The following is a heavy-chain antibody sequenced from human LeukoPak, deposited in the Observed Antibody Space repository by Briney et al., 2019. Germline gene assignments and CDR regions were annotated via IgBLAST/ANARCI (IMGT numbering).Heavy chain of an antibody. Sequence: SETLSLTCTVSGYSISSDYYWGWIRQPPGKGPEWIGSIYHSGITYYNPSLKSRVTISVDTSKNQFSLKLSSVTAADTAVYYCARIFGSGTLYLDYWGQGILVTVSS. D-gene: IGHD3-10*01. J-gene: IGHJ4*02. CDR2: IYHSGIT. CDR3: ARIFGSGTLYLDY. CDR1: GYSISSDYY. V-gene: IGHV4-38-2*02.